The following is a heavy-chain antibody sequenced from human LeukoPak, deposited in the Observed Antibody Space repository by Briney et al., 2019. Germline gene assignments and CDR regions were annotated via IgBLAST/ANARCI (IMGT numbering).Heavy chain of an antibody. CDR3: AKDRPGINLVRGVITGVMDV. CDR2: IWHDGSNK. Sequence: GGSLRLSCVVSGFTFRSSGMHWVRKVPGKGLEWVALIWHDGSNKDYRDSVKGRFIISRDNAKNTLYLQLNKLTDEDTGEYYCAKDRPGINLVRGVITGVMDVWGQGTTVTVSS. V-gene: IGHV3-33*06. J-gene: IGHJ6*02. CDR1: GFTFRSSG. D-gene: IGHD3-10*01.